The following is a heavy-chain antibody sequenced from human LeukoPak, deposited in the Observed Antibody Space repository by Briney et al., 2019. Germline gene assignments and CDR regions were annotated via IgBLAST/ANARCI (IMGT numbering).Heavy chain of an antibody. Sequence: PGGSLRLSCAASGFTFDGDGMSWGRHAPPKGLGLVSGMNWNGGSTGYADSVKGRFTISRDNDKNSLYLQMNSLRAEDTALYHCARDRGYYDSSGYYYYYYMDVWGKGTTVTVSS. D-gene: IGHD3-22*01. J-gene: IGHJ6*03. CDR2: MNWNGGST. CDR3: ARDRGYYDSSGYYYYYYMDV. CDR1: GFTFDGDG. V-gene: IGHV3-20*01.